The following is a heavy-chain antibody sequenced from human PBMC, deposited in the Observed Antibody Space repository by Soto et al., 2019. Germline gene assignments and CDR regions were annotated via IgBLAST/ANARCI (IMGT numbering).Heavy chain of an antibody. CDR3: ATSYDSGFDP. CDR2: ISPKSANT. J-gene: IGHJ5*02. CDR1: GYSLSKYD. Sequence: ASVKVSCKASGYSLSKYDISCLRQAPGQGPEWMGRISPKSANTNYAQKFQGRVTMTADTSTSTAYMELRGLRSDDTAVYYCATSYDSGFDPWGQGTLVTVSS. D-gene: IGHD5-12*01. V-gene: IGHV1-18*04.